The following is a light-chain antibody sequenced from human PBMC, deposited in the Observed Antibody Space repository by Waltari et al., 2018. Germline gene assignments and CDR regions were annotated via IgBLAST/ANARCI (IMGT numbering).Light chain of an antibody. V-gene: IGLV2-14*03. CDR3: SSFTSTNTWV. Sequence: QSALTQPASVSGSPGQAITISCTGTGRDIGGYNYVSWYQQHPGKAPKLLIYGVSSRSSGVSNRFSGSKSGYAASLTISGLQAEDEAHYYCSSFTSTNTWVFGGGTKLTVL. J-gene: IGLJ3*02. CDR2: GVS. CDR1: GRDIGGYNY.